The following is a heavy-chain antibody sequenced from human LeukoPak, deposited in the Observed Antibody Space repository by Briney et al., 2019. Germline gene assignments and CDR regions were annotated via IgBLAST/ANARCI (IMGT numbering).Heavy chain of an antibody. Sequence: GGSLRLSCAASGFTFSSYGMHWVRQAPGKGLEWVAVIWYDGSNKYYADSVKGRFTISRDNSKNTLYLQMNSLRAEDTAVYYCAKDIKDGYTNWYFDLWGRGTLVTVSS. J-gene: IGHJ2*01. CDR3: AKDIKDGYTNWYFDL. D-gene: IGHD5-24*01. CDR2: IWYDGSNK. CDR1: GFTFSSYG. V-gene: IGHV3-33*06.